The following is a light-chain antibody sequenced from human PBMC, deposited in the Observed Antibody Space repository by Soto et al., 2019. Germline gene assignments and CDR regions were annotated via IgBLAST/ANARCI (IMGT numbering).Light chain of an antibody. CDR2: DAS. V-gene: IGKV1-33*01. CDR1: QDISNY. CDR3: QQYDNLTPL. Sequence: DIQMTQSPSSLSASVGDRVTITCQASQDISNYLNWYQQKPGKAPKLLIYDASNLETGVPSRFSGSGSGTDFTFTISSLQPEDIATYYCQQYDNLTPLVGPGTKVDIX. J-gene: IGKJ3*01.